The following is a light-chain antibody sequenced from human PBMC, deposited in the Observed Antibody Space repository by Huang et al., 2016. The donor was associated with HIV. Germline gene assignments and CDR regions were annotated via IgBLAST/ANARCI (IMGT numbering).Light chain of an antibody. CDR1: QDISTY. V-gene: IGKV1-9*01. CDR3: QQLHDYPVT. J-gene: IGKJ5*01. Sequence: QLTQFPSSLSASVGDRVIITCRASQDISTYLAWYQHKPGKAPKLLISAASNLQSRISSRFSDDSVGTYFPLFISSLQPEDVATYYCQQLHDYPVTFGPGTRLDIK. CDR2: AAS.